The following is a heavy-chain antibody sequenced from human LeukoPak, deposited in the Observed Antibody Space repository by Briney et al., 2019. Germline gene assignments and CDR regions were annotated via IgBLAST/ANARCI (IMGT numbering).Heavy chain of an antibody. V-gene: IGHV1-18*01. CDR1: GYTFTSYG. Sequence: ASVKVSCKASGYTFTSYGISWVRQAPGQGLEWMGWISAYNGNTNYAQKLQGRVTMTTDTSTSTAYMELRSLRSDDTAVYYCARDSGGLYCSSTSCYIDEYFQHWGQGTLVTVSS. CDR3: ARDSGGLYCSSTSCYIDEYFQH. J-gene: IGHJ1*01. D-gene: IGHD2-2*02. CDR2: ISAYNGNT.